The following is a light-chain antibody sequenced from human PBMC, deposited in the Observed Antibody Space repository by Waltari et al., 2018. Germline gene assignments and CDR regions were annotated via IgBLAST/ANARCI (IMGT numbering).Light chain of an antibody. CDR2: EGS. J-gene: IGLJ1*01. CDR1: SSDVGSYNL. V-gene: IGLV2-23*01. CDR3: CSYVGSSLYV. Sequence: QSALTQPDSVSGSPGQSITISCTGTSSDVGSYNLVSWYQQHPGKAPKLMIYEGSKRPSGVSNRFSGSKSGNTASLTISGLQAEDEADYYCCSYVGSSLYVFGTGTKVTVL.